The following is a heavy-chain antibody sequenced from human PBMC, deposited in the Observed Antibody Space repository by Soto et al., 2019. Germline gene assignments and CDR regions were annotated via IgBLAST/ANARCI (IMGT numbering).Heavy chain of an antibody. CDR2: IWDDGSNK. V-gene: IGHV3-33*01. Sequence: GGSLRLSCAASGFTFSSYGMHWVRQAPGKGLEWVAVIWDDGSNKYYADSVKGRFTISRDNSKNTLYLQMNSLRAEDTAVYYCARGAHDGGEQQLVSDYFDYWGQGTLVTVSS. CDR3: ARGAHDGGEQQLVSDYFDY. CDR1: GFTFSSYG. J-gene: IGHJ4*02. D-gene: IGHD6-13*01.